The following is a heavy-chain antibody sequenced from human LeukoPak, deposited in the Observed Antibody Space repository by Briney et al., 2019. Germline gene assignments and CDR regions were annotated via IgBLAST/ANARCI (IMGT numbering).Heavy chain of an antibody. D-gene: IGHD5-24*01. CDR3: ARPVEMTIIEGFDI. CDR1: GYSFVSHW. Sequence: GESLKISCKGSGYSFVSHWIVWVRQMPGKGLEWLGIIYPGDSDTRYSPSFQGQVTISADKSISTAYLQWSSLKASDTAMYYCARPVEMTIIEGFDIWGQGTMVTVSS. CDR2: IYPGDSDT. V-gene: IGHV5-51*01. J-gene: IGHJ3*02.